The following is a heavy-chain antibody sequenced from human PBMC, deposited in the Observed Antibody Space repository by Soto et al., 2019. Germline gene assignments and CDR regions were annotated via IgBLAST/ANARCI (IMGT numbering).Heavy chain of an antibody. J-gene: IGHJ4*02. CDR1: GFTFSSYG. D-gene: IGHD7-27*01. CDR3: ARGPRNWGFDY. CDR2: ISYDGSNK. V-gene: IGHV3-30*03. Sequence: QVQLVESGGGVVQPGRSLRLSCAASGFTFSSYGMHWVRQAPGKGLEWVAVISYDGSNKYYADSVKGRFTISRDNSKNTLYLQMNSLRAEDTAVYYCARGPRNWGFDYWGQGSLVTVSS.